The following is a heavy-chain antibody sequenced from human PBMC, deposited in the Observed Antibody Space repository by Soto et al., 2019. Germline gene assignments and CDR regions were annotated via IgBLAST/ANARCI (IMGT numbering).Heavy chain of an antibody. J-gene: IGHJ6*03. V-gene: IGHV2-5*02. CDR3: AHVPGSGQLLYSYYYYMDV. CDR1: GFSLTTRGVG. CDR2: IYWDDDK. D-gene: IGHD3-10*01. Sequence: QITLKESGPTLVKPTQTLTLTCTFSGFSLTTRGVGVGWIRQPPGKALEWLALIYWDDDKRYSPSLKSRLTITNDTYKNQVVLTLTHMDPVDTATYYCAHVPGSGQLLYSYYYYMDVWGKGATVAVS.